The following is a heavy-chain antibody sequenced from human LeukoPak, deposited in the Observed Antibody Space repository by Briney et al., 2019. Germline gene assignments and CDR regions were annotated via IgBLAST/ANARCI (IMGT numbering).Heavy chain of an antibody. Sequence: GGSLRLSCAASGFMFNDYGMSWVRQVPGKGLEWVSGINWNSVSTSYEDSMKGRFTISRDNAKNSLYLQMNSLRAEDTAMYFCARDVIYFYDGSGYYDGGDSWGQGTLVSVSS. CDR1: GFMFNDYG. J-gene: IGHJ5*01. CDR3: ARDVIYFYDGSGYYDGGDS. CDR2: INWNSVST. V-gene: IGHV3-20*04. D-gene: IGHD3-22*01.